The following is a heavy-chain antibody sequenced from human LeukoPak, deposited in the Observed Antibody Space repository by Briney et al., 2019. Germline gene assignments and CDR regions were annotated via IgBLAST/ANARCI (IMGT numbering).Heavy chain of an antibody. CDR1: GGTFSSYA. D-gene: IGHD2-2*01. CDR2: INPNSGGT. J-gene: IGHJ4*02. Sequence: ASVKVSCKASGGTFSSYAISWVRQAPGQGLEWMGWINPNSGGTNYAQKFQGRVTMTRDTSISTAYMELSRLRSDDTAVYYCAREGVEGAAIIDYWGQGTLVTVSS. V-gene: IGHV1-2*02. CDR3: AREGVEGAAIIDY.